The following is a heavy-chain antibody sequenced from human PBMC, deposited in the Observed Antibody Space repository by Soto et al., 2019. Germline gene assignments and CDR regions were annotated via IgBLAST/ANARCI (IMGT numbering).Heavy chain of an antibody. CDR2: VSGSSSYI. V-gene: IGHV3-21*06. CDR3: ARDLRGHDGP. J-gene: IGHJ3*01. Sequence: EVQLTESGGGLVKPGGSLRLSCEGSGFNFRNFNMIWVRQAPGKGLEWVSAVSGSSSYIYYADSVKGRFTVSRDNANNLVFLQMNGLRPEDTAMNDCARDLRGHDGPWGQGTMVTVSS. D-gene: IGHD1-1*01. CDR1: GFNFRNFN.